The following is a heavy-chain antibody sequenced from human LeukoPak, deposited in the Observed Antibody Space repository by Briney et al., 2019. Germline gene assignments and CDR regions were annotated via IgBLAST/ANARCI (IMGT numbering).Heavy chain of an antibody. Sequence: PSETLSLTCTVSGGSISSGGYYWSWIRQHPGKGLEWIGYVYDSGSTYYNPSLKSRVTISLDTSKNQFSLKLSSVTAADTAVYFCARGRGCSSTSCYENWGQGTLVTVSS. CDR1: GGSISSGGYY. J-gene: IGHJ4*02. CDR2: VYDSGST. CDR3: ARGRGCSSTSCYEN. V-gene: IGHV4-31*03. D-gene: IGHD2-2*01.